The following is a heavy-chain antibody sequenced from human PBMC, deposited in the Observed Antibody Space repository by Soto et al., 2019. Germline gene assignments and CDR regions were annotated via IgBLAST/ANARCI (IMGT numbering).Heavy chain of an antibody. J-gene: IGHJ4*02. V-gene: IGHV3-23*01. CDR2: ILVSDST. Sequence: HPGGSLRLSCAASGFICTSYDMSWVRQTPGKGLEWVSTILVSDSTHYEDSVRGRFTISRDRSKNTVYLQMNSLRAEDTAIYYCRLGHYSGSWGQGIPVTVS. CDR3: RLGHYSGS. CDR1: GFICTSYD. D-gene: IGHD3-16*01.